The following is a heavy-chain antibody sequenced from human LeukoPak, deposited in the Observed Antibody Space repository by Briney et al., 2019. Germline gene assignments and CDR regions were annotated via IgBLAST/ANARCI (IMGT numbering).Heavy chain of an antibody. V-gene: IGHV4-39*01. J-gene: IGHJ4*02. CDR3: ARLGIKYDYVWGSYRSIPYYFDY. CDR2: IYYTGRT. Sequence: SETLSLTCTVSGGPISSSSYYWGWIRQPPGKGLEWIATIYYTGRTYYNPSLKSRVTISIDTSKNQFSLKLSSVPAADTAVYYCARLGIKYDYVWGSYRSIPYYFDYWGQGTLVTVSS. D-gene: IGHD3-16*02. CDR1: GGPISSSSYY.